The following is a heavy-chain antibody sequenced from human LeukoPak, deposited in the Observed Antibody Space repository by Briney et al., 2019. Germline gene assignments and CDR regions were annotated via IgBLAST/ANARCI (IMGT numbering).Heavy chain of an antibody. CDR3: ARATMVRGVIVLSAFDI. Sequence: ASVKVSCKASGGTFSSYAISWVRQAPGQGLEWMGRIIPIFGTANYAQKFQGRVTITKDESTSTAYMELSSLRSEDTAVYYCARATMVRGVIVLSAFDIWGQGTMVTVSS. CDR1: GGTFSSYA. V-gene: IGHV1-69*05. D-gene: IGHD3-10*01. CDR2: IIPIFGTA. J-gene: IGHJ3*02.